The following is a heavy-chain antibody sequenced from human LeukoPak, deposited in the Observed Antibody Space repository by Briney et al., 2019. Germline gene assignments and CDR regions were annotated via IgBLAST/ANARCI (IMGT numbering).Heavy chain of an antibody. CDR1: GFTFSSYW. D-gene: IGHD3-22*01. V-gene: IGHV3-74*01. CDR2: INSDGSST. CDR3: VRQYSYDSSGYYPWDY. J-gene: IGHJ4*02. Sequence: GGSLRLSCAASGFTFSSYWMHWVRQAPGKGLVWVSRINSDGSSTTYADSVKGRFTISRDNAKDTLYLQMNSLRAEDTAMYYCVRQYSYDSSGYYPWDYWGQGTLVTVSS.